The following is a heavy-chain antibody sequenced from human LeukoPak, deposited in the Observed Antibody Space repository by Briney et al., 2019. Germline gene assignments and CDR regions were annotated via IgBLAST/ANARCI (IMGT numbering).Heavy chain of an antibody. Sequence: GASVKVSCKASGGTFSSYAISCVRQAPGQGLEWMGGIIPIFGTANYAQKFQGRVTITADESTSTAYMELSSLRSEDTAVYYCARDGQGYYYGSGSHIWFDPWGQGTLVTVSS. J-gene: IGHJ5*02. CDR1: GGTFSSYA. CDR2: IIPIFGTA. V-gene: IGHV1-69*13. D-gene: IGHD3-10*01. CDR3: ARDGQGYYYGSGSHIWFDP.